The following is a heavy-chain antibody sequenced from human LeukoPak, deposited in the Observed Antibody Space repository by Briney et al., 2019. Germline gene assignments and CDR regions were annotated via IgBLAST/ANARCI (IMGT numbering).Heavy chain of an antibody. CDR2: IYPGDSDT. J-gene: IGHJ4*02. CDR1: GYSFTSYW. Sequence: GESLKISCKGSGYSFTSYWIGWVRQMPGKGLEWMGIIYPGDSDTRYSPSFQGQVTISADKSISTAYLQWSSLKASDTAMYYRARRGELRLGELSPFDYWGQGTLVTVSS. D-gene: IGHD3-16*02. CDR3: ARRGELRLGELSPFDY. V-gene: IGHV5-51*01.